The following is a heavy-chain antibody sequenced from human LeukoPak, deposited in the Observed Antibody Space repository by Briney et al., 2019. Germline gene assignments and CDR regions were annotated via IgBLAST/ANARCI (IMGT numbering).Heavy chain of an antibody. CDR3: AKGGSRCSSTSCYTLDYYYYMDV. CDR2: ISGSGGST. V-gene: IGHV3-23*01. Sequence: GGSLRLSCAASGFTFSSYAMSWVRQAPGKGLEWVSAISGSGGSTYYADSVKGRFTISRDNSKNTLYLQMNSLRAEDTAVYYCAKGGSRCSSTSCYTLDYYYYMDVRGKGTTVTVSS. J-gene: IGHJ6*03. D-gene: IGHD2-2*02. CDR1: GFTFSSYA.